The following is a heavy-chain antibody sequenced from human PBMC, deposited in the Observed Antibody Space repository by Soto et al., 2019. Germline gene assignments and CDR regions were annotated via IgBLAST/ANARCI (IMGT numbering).Heavy chain of an antibody. CDR1: GFTFSSYA. D-gene: IGHD1-26*01. J-gene: IGHJ4*02. Sequence: LRLSCAASGFTFSSYAMHWVRQAPGKGLEWVAVISYDGSNKYYADSVKGRFTISRDNSKNTLYLQMNSLRAEDTAVYYCASATPYSGSYYYFDYWGQGTLVTVSS. CDR3: ASATPYSGSYYYFDY. CDR2: ISYDGSNK. V-gene: IGHV3-30-3*01.